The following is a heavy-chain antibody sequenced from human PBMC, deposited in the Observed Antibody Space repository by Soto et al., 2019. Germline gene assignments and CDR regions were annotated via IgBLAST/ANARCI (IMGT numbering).Heavy chain of an antibody. CDR2: ISADNSNT. V-gene: IGHV1-18*01. Sequence: QAQLVQSGAEVKKPGASVKVSCKASGYTFYSHSISWVRQAPGQGLEWMGRISADNSNTKYAQKFRGRVTMTTDTSTSTVYTELRNLRSDDTAVYYCARCIQQDYYYGMDVWSQGTTVTVSS. D-gene: IGHD5-18*01. CDR1: GYTFYSHS. J-gene: IGHJ6*02. CDR3: ARCIQQDYYYGMDV.